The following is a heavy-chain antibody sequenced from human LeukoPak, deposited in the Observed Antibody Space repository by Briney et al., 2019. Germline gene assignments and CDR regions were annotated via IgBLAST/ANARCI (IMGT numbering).Heavy chain of an antibody. V-gene: IGHV3-53*01. J-gene: IGHJ4*02. CDR2: IYSGGST. D-gene: IGHD3-10*01. Sequence: TGGPLRLSCAASGFTFSSYGMSWVRQAPGKGLEWVSFIYSGGSTYYADSLKGRFSISRDNSKNTLYLQMNSLRAEDTAVYYCARDYYGSGSPEYWGQGTLVTVSS. CDR3: ARDYYGSGSPEY. CDR1: GFTFSSYG.